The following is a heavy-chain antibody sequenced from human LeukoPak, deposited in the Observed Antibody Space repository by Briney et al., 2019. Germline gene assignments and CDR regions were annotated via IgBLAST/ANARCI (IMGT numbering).Heavy chain of an antibody. D-gene: IGHD1-14*01. V-gene: IGHV4-38-2*01. Sequence: PSETLSLTCAVYGGSFSGYYWGWIRQPPGKGLEWIGSIYHSGSTYYNPSLKSRVTISVDTSKNQFSLKLSSVTAADTAVYYCARASPRITSLSYMDVWGKGTTVTVSS. CDR3: ARASPRITSLSYMDV. J-gene: IGHJ6*03. CDR2: IYHSGST. CDR1: GGSFSGYY.